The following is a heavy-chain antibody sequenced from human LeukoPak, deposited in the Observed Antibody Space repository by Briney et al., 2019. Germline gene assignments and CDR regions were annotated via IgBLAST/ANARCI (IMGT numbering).Heavy chain of an antibody. D-gene: IGHD2-15*01. V-gene: IGHV3-48*03. CDR1: GFTFSSYE. J-gene: IGHJ4*02. CDR3: ARDAPHCSGGSCYGMTDY. CDR2: ISSSGSTI. Sequence: GGSLRLSCAASGFTFSSYEMNWVRQAPGKGLEWVSYISSSGSTIYYADSVKGRFTISRDNAKNSLYLQMNSLRAEDTAVYYCARDAPHCSGGSCYGMTDYWGQGTLVTVSS.